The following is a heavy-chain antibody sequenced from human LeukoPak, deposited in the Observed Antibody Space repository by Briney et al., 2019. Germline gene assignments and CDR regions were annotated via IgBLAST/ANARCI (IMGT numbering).Heavy chain of an antibody. D-gene: IGHD3-16*01. V-gene: IGHV3-11*04. J-gene: IGHJ4*02. CDR1: GFTFSDYY. CDR2: ISSSGSTI. Sequence: GGSLRLSCAASGFTFSDYYMSWIRQAPGKGLEWVSYISSSGSTIYYADSVKGRFTISRDNAKNSLYLQTNSLRAEDTAVYYCARKARGGLETTPFDYWGQGTLVTASS. CDR3: ARKARGGLETTPFDY.